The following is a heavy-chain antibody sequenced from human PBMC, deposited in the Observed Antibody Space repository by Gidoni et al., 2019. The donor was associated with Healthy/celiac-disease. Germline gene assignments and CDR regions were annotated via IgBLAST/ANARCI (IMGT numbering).Heavy chain of an antibody. CDR1: GGSISSGGYY. V-gene: IGHV4-31*03. J-gene: IGHJ4*02. D-gene: IGHD4-17*01. CDR3: ARVPTVTTGGDYFDY. Sequence: QVQLQESGPGLVKPSQTLSLTCTVPGGSISSGGYYWSWIRQHPGKGLEWIGYSYYSGSTYYNPSLKSRVTISVDTSKNQFSLKLSSVTAADTAVYYCARVPTVTTGGDYFDYWGQGTLVTVSS. CDR2: SYYSGST.